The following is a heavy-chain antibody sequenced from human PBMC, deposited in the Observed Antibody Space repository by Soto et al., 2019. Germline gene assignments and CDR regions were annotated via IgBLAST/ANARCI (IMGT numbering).Heavy chain of an antibody. V-gene: IGHV4-59*01. D-gene: IGHD4-17*01. CDR2: ISDSGNT. Sequence: SETLSLTCSVSGGSPSSNYWSWIRQPPGKGLEWIGCISDSGNTYYNPSLQSRVTISIDTSTNQFLLDLTSVTTADTAVYYCARVPTTVTHPKSPFLVDRDVKHASFAPWGQGTLVTVSS. J-gene: IGHJ5*02. CDR3: ARVPTTVTHPKSPFLVDRDVKHASFAP. CDR1: GGSPSSNY.